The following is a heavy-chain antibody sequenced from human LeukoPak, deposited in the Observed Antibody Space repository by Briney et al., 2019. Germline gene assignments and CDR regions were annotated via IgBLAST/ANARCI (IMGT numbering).Heavy chain of an antibody. V-gene: IGHV3-30*03. CDR2: ISYDGSNK. Sequence: GRSLRLSCAASGFTFSSYGMHWVRQAPGKGLEWVAVISYDGSNKYYADSVKGRFTISRDNSKNTLYLQMNSLRAEDTALYYCARPRGAAYYFDYWGQGTLVTVSS. CDR1: GFTFSSYG. D-gene: IGHD4-17*01. J-gene: IGHJ4*02. CDR3: ARPRGAAYYFDY.